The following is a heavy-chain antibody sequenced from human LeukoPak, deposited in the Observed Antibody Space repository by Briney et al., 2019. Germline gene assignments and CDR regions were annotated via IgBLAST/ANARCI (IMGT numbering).Heavy chain of an antibody. Sequence: GRSLRLSCAASGFTFSSNGMHWVRQAPGKGLEWVADISYDGSNKYYADSVKGRFTISRDNSKNTLYLQMNSLRAEDTAVYYCAKGQYYYDKSDYYYGMDVWGQGTTVTVSS. V-gene: IGHV3-30*18. D-gene: IGHD3-22*01. CDR1: GFTFSSNG. CDR3: AKGQYYYDKSDYYYGMDV. J-gene: IGHJ6*02. CDR2: ISYDGSNK.